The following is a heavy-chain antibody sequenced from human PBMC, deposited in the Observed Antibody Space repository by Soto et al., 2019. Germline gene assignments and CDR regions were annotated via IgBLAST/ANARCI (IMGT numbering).Heavy chain of an antibody. D-gene: IGHD5-12*01. Sequence: LSLTCTVSGASISSGDYFWSWIRQSPGKGLEWIGYIYDSGSSYYNPSLKSRVTMSVDTSKNQFSLKLRSVTAADTAVYYCAREKGYISGPKNFDYWGQGTLVTVSS. CDR3: AREKGYISGPKNFDY. CDR2: IYDSGSS. V-gene: IGHV4-30-4*01. J-gene: IGHJ4*02. CDR1: GASISSGDYF.